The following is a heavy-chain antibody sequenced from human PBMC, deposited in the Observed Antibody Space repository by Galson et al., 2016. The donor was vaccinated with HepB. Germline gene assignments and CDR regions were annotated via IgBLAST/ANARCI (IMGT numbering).Heavy chain of an antibody. CDR3: ARDTYYYDSSGYFSDYYYMDV. J-gene: IGHJ6*03. CDR1: GYTFTSYY. CDR2: INPSGGST. D-gene: IGHD3-22*01. V-gene: IGHV1-46*01. Sequence: SVKVSCKASGYTFTSYYMHWVRQAPGQGLEWMGIINPSGGSTSYAQKFQGRVTMTRDTSTSTVYMELSSLRSEDTAVYYCARDTYYYDSSGYFSDYYYMDVWGKGTTVTVSS.